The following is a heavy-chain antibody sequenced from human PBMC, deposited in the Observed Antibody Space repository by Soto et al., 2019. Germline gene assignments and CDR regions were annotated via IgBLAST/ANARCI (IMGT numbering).Heavy chain of an antibody. Sequence: SETLSLTCTVSGCSISSSSYYWGWIRQPPGKGLEWIGIIYYSGTTYYNPSLKSRVTISVDTSKNQFSLKLSSVTAADTAVYYCARTPSSTYYGIDVWGQGTTVTVSS. D-gene: IGHD2-2*01. V-gene: IGHV4-39*01. CDR3: ARTPSSTYYGIDV. J-gene: IGHJ6*02. CDR2: IYYSGTT. CDR1: GCSISSSSYY.